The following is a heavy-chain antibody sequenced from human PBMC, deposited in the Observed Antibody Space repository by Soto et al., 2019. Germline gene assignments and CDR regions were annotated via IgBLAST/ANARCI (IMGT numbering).Heavy chain of an antibody. J-gene: IGHJ4*02. V-gene: IGHV1-58*01. D-gene: IGHD5-12*01. CDR3: AAGASGYSGYEAHDY. CDR1: GFTFTSSA. Sequence: TSVKVSCKASGFTFTSSAVQWVRQARGQRLEWIGWIVVGSGNTNYAQKFQERVTITRDMSTSTAYMELSSLRSEDTAVYYCAAGASGYSGYEAHDYWGQGTLVTVSS. CDR2: IVVGSGNT.